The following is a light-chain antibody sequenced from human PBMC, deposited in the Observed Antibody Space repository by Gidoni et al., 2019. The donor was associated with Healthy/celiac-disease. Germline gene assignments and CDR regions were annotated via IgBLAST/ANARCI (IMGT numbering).Light chain of an antibody. V-gene: IGKV3-20*01. Sequence: IVLTQSPGTLSVSPGERATLSCRASQSVSSSYLAWYQQKPGQAPRLLIYGASSRATGIPDRFSGSGSGTDFTLTISRLEPEDFAVYYCQQYGSSPQTFGQGTKLEIK. CDR1: QSVSSSY. J-gene: IGKJ2*01. CDR3: QQYGSSPQT. CDR2: GAS.